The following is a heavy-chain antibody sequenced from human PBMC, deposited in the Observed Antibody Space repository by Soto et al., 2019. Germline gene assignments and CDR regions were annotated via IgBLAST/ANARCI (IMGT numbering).Heavy chain of an antibody. CDR2: ISGSGGST. Sequence: GSLRLSCAASGFTFSSYAMSWVRQAPGKGLEWVSAISGSGGSTYYADSVKGRFTISRDNSKNTLYLQMNILRAEDTAVYYCAKEYTVTTFVDYWGQGTLVTVSS. V-gene: IGHV3-23*01. J-gene: IGHJ4*02. D-gene: IGHD4-17*01. CDR3: AKEYTVTTFVDY. CDR1: GFTFSSYA.